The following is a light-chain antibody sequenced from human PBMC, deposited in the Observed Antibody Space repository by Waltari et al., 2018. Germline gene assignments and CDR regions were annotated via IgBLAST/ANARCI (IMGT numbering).Light chain of an antibody. CDR3: QVWEISRDHYV. V-gene: IGLV3-21*01. J-gene: IGLJ1*01. CDR1: NIGTKS. CDR2: SDS. Sequence: SYVLTQPPSVSVAPGQSARITCGGNNIGTKSVHWSQQKPGQAPVLGLYSDSDRPSGIPERFSGANAGNTATLTISRVEAGDEADYYCQVWEISRDHYVFGSGTEVTVL.